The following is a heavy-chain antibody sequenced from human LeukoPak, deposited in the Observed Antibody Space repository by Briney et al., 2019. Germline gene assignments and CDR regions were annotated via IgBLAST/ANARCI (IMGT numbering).Heavy chain of an antibody. Sequence: GGSLRLSCAASGFTFDDYAMHWVRQTPGKGLEWVAVISYDGIDKYYADSVKGRFTISRDNSKNTLYLQMNSLKSEDTAVHYCAKGSCSSTTCLKTDWGQGAPVTVSS. D-gene: IGHD2-2*01. V-gene: IGHV3-30*18. J-gene: IGHJ4*02. CDR2: ISYDGIDK. CDR3: AKGSCSSTTCLKTD. CDR1: GFTFDDYA.